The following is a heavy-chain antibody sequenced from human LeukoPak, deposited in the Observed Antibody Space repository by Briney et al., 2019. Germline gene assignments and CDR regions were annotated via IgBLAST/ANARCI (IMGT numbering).Heavy chain of an antibody. CDR3: VNGAYDSLEVGYFDY. V-gene: IGHV3-23*01. CDR2: VIGRVGST. Sequence: GGSLRLSCAASGFTFASYAMSWVRQTRGEGVEWVSVVIGRVGSTDHADSVKGRFTISRDNSKNTLYLQMHSLRVHDTAIYYCVNGAYDSLEVGYFDYRGQGTLVTVSS. D-gene: IGHD3-16*01. J-gene: IGHJ4*02. CDR1: GFTFASYA.